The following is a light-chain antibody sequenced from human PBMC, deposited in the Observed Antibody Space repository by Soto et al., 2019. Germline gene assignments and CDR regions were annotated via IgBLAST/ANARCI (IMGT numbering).Light chain of an antibody. CDR3: SSYTSSSTPV. CDR1: SSDVGGYNY. J-gene: IGLJ2*01. CDR2: DVS. Sequence: QSALTQPASVSGSPGQSITISCTGTSSDVGGYNYVSWYQQHPVKAPKLMIYDVSNRPSGVSNRFSGSNSGNTASLTISGLQAEDEADYYCSSYTSSSTPVFGGGTKLTVL. V-gene: IGLV2-14*01.